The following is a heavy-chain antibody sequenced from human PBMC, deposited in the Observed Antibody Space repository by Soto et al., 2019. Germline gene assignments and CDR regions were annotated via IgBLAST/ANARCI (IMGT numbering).Heavy chain of an antibody. CDR3: VQSRCGGDCLQSYSSHSSYGVDV. CDR2: IYWDDDK. CDR1: GLSLSTTGVG. V-gene: IGHV2-5*02. J-gene: IGHJ6*02. Sequence: QITLKESGPTLVKPTQTLTLTCTFSGLSLSTTGVGVGWIRQPPGKALEWLALIYWDDDKRYSPSLKSRLTITQDTDKNQVVLTMTNMDPVDTATYYCVQSRCGGDCLQSYSSHSSYGVDVWGQGTTVTVSS. D-gene: IGHD2-21*02.